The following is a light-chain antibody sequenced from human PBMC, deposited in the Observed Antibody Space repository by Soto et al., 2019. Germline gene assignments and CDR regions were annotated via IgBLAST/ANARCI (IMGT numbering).Light chain of an antibody. CDR3: QQRSNRPYLT. V-gene: IGKV3-11*01. CDR1: QSVSGY. J-gene: IGKJ4*01. Sequence: EIVLTQSPDTLSLSPGERATLSCRASQSVSGYLGWYQQKPGQAPRLLIYDASNRAYGVPARVRGSGSGTNFTLTIASLEPEDFAVYYCQQRSNRPYLTFGGGTRV. CDR2: DAS.